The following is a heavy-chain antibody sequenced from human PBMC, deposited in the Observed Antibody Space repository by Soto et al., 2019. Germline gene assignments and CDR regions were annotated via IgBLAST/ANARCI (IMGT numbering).Heavy chain of an antibody. D-gene: IGHD4-17*01. Sequence: GESLKISCKGSGYSFTSYWIGWVRQMPGKGLEWMGIIYPGDSDTRYSPSFQGQVTISADKSISTAYLQWSSLKASDTAMHYCARHPLRQSTVTGDYYYYGMDVWGQGNTVTVSS. CDR1: GYSFTSYW. CDR3: ARHPLRQSTVTGDYYYYGMDV. J-gene: IGHJ6*02. V-gene: IGHV5-51*01. CDR2: IYPGDSDT.